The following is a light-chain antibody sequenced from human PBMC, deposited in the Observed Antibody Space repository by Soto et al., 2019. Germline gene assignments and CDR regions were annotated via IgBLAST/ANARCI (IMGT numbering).Light chain of an antibody. V-gene: IGLV2-14*03. Sequence: QSVLTQPASVSGSPGQSITISCTGTSNDIGGYNYVSWYQQHPGKAPQLMISDVSNRPSGVSNRFSGSKSGNTASLTISWLQAEDEADYYCSSYTGTSTQVFGAGTKVTVL. CDR3: SSYTGTSTQV. J-gene: IGLJ1*01. CDR1: SNDIGGYNY. CDR2: DVS.